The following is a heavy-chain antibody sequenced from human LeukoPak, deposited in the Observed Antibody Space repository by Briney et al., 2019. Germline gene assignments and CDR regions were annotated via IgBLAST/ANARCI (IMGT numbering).Heavy chain of an antibody. CDR2: INHSGST. CDR1: GGSFSGYY. Sequence: SETLSLTCAVYGGSFSGYYWSWIRQPPGKGLEWIGEINHSGSTNYNPSLKSRVTISVDTSKNQFSLKLSSVTAADTAVYYCARVARKYQLLSPSYYYYYYMDVWGKGTTVTISS. D-gene: IGHD2-2*01. CDR3: ARVARKYQLLSPSYYYYYYMDV. V-gene: IGHV4-34*01. J-gene: IGHJ6*03.